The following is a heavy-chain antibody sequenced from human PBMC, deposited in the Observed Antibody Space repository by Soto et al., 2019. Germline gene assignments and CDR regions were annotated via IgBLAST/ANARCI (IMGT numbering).Heavy chain of an antibody. V-gene: IGHV3-7*01. CDR3: ARDLAVAGTFKSYYYYGMDV. J-gene: IGHJ6*02. D-gene: IGHD6-19*01. CDR1: GFTFSSYW. Sequence: GGSLRLFCAASGFTFSSYWMSWVRQAPGKGLEWVANIKQDESEKYYVDSVKGRFTISRDNAKNSLYLQMNSLRAEDTAVYYCARDLAVAGTFKSYYYYGMDVWGQGTTVTVSS. CDR2: IKQDESEK.